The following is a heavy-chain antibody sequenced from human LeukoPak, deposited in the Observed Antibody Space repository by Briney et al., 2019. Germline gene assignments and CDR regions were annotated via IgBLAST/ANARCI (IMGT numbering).Heavy chain of an antibody. CDR1: GYTFTSYA. CDR2: MNPNSGNT. J-gene: IGHJ6*02. CDR3: ARGQLPRAYYYGMDV. Sequence: ASVKVSCKASGYTFTSYAMNWVRQATGQGLEWMGWMNPNSGNTGYAQKFQGRVTMTRNTSISRAYMELSSLRSEDTAMYYCARGQLPRAYYYGMDVWGQGTTVTVSS. V-gene: IGHV1-8*02. D-gene: IGHD5-24*01.